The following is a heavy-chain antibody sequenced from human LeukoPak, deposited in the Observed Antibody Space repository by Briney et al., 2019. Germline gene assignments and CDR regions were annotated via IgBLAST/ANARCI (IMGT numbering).Heavy chain of an antibody. J-gene: IGHJ4*02. Sequence: GGSLRLSCAASGFTFSSYAMSWVRQAPGKGLEWVSGINGNGDSTYYADSVKGRFAISRDNPKNTSYLQMNSLRAEDTAVYYCANVRYKYGKDYWGQGTLVTVSS. V-gene: IGHV3-23*01. D-gene: IGHD5-18*01. CDR2: INGNGDST. CDR3: ANVRYKYGKDY. CDR1: GFTFSSYA.